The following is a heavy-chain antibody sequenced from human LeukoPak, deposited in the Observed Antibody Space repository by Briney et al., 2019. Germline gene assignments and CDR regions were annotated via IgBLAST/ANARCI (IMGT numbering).Heavy chain of an antibody. D-gene: IGHD6-6*01. CDR1: GFTFSSYG. V-gene: IGHV3-30*02. J-gene: IGHJ5*02. CDR2: IRYDGSNK. CDR3: AKDPSIAARPDFWFDP. Sequence: GGSLRLSCAESGFTFSSYGMHWVRQAPGKGLEWVAFIRYDGSNKYYADSVKGRFTISRDNSKNTLYLQMNSLRAEDTAVYYCAKDPSIAARPDFWFDPWGQGTLVTVSS.